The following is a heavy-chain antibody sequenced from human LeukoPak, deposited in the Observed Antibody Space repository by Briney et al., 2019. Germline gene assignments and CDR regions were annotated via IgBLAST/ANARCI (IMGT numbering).Heavy chain of an antibody. CDR1: GGSISSNSYY. V-gene: IGHV4-39*07. CDR2: IYYSGST. Sequence: PSETLSLTCAVSGGSISSNSYYWGWIRQPPGKGLEWIGSIYYSGSTYYNPSLKSRVTISVDTSKNQFSLRLSSVTAADTAVYYCARGNHFGYESSVYFDCWGQGTLVTVSS. CDR3: ARGNHFGYESSVYFDC. D-gene: IGHD3-22*01. J-gene: IGHJ4*02.